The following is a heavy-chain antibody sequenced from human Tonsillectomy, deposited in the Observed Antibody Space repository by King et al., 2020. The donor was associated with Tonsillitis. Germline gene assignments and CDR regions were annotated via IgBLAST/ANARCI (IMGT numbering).Heavy chain of an antibody. CDR1: GFSFSTFD. Sequence: VQLVESGGGLVQPGGSLRLSCAASGFSFSTFDMSWVRQAPGEGLEWVSAISGDGGRTFYGNSVRGRFTISRDNSKNILYLQMNSLRAEDTAIYYCAKGDRLGGGGSHPFDYWGQGTPVTVSS. V-gene: IGHV3-23*04. D-gene: IGHD1-26*01. J-gene: IGHJ4*02. CDR2: ISGDGGRT. CDR3: AKGDRLGGGGSHPFDY.